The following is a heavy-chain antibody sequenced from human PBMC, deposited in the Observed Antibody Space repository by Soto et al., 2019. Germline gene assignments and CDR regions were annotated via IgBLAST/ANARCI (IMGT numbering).Heavy chain of an antibody. D-gene: IGHD1-26*01. CDR2: IFHSGST. Sequence: QVQLQESGPGLVKPSGTLSLTCAVSGGSMRSNNRWSWVRQPPGKGLEWIGEIFHSGSTNYNPSLKTRVTISVDKSKNQFSLKLSSVTAADTAVYYCARVYRGSYSDSWGQGTLVTVSS. CDR3: ARVYRGSYSDS. J-gene: IGHJ4*02. V-gene: IGHV4-4*02. CDR1: GGSMRSNNR.